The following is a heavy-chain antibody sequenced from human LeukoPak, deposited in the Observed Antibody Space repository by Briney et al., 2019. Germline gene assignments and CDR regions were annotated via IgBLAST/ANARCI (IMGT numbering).Heavy chain of an antibody. CDR2: INHSGST. D-gene: IGHD3-3*01. Sequence: SETLSLTCAVYGGSFSGYYWSWIRQPPGKGLEWIGEINHSGSTNYNPPLKSRVTISVDTSKNQFSLKLSSVTAADTAVYYCARGRYSEIDYWGQGTLVTVSS. J-gene: IGHJ4*02. V-gene: IGHV4-34*01. CDR3: ARGRYSEIDY. CDR1: GGSFSGYY.